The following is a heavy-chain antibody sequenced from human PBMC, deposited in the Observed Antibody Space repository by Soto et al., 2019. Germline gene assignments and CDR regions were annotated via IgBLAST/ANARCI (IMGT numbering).Heavy chain of an antibody. J-gene: IGHJ5*02. D-gene: IGHD6-13*01. CDR1: GYTFPSYG. CDR2: INAANGDT. Sequence: ASVKVSCRASGYTFPSYGSHWVRQAPGQRLEWMGWINAANGDTKYSPKFQGRVTITRDTSASTAYMELSSLRSEDTAVYYCVRRHVSATGIDWFDPWGQGTLVTVSS. CDR3: VRRHVSATGIDWFDP. V-gene: IGHV1-3*01.